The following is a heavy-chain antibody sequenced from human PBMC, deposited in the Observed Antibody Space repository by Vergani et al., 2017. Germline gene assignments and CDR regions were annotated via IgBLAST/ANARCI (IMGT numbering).Heavy chain of an antibody. CDR2: INPNSGDT. V-gene: IGHV1-2*02. D-gene: IGHD2-2*01. CDR1: GYTFTNYP. Sequence: QVQLLQSGSELKKPGASVRISCEASGYTFTNYPLIWVRQAPGQGLEFMGWINPNSGDTNYTQKFQGRVTMTRDTSISTAYMELRRLRFDDTAMYYCARVIVGCSRTNCFADHWGQGTLVTVSS. CDR3: ARVIVGCSRTNCFADH. J-gene: IGHJ4*02.